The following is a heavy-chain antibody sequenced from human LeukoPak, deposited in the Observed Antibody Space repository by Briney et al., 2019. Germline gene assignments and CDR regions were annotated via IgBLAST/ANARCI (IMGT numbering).Heavy chain of an antibody. D-gene: IGHD2-15*01. CDR3: ASWLGSGHKGAFDY. Sequence: PGGSLRLSCAASGFTFDDYAMHWVRQAPGKGLEWVSGISWNSGSIGYADSVKGRFTISRDNAKNSLYLQMNSLRAEDTAVYYCASWLGSGHKGAFDYWGQGTLVTVSS. V-gene: IGHV3-9*01. CDR2: ISWNSGSI. J-gene: IGHJ4*02. CDR1: GFTFDDYA.